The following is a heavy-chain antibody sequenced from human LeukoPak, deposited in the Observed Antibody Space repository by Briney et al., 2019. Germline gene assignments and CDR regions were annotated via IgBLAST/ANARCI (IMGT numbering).Heavy chain of an antibody. V-gene: IGHV3-7*01. J-gene: IGHJ4*02. CDR3: ASTIHYYDSSGRYLDY. CDR1: GFTFSSYW. CDR2: IKQDGSEK. Sequence: PGGSLRLSCAASGFTFSSYWMSWVRQAPGKGLEWVANIKQDGSEKYYVDSVKGRFTISRDNAKNSLYLQMNSLRAEDTAVYYCASTIHYYDSSGRYLDYWGQGTLVTVFS. D-gene: IGHD3-22*01.